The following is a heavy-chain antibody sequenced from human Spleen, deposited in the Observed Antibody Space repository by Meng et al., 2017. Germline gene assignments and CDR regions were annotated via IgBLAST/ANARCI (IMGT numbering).Heavy chain of an antibody. CDR1: GGPISSGGYY. CDR2: IYYSGST. V-gene: IGHV4-31*03. CDR3: ARDRTYYYGSGDWYFDL. D-gene: IGHD3-10*01. J-gene: IGHJ2*01. Sequence: LQESVPRLVNPSQTLSLSGTFSGGPISSGGYYWSWIRQHPGKGLEWIGYIYYSGSTYYNPSLKSRVTISVDTSKNQFSLKLSSVTAADTAVYYCARDRTYYYGSGDWYFDLWGRGTLVTVSS.